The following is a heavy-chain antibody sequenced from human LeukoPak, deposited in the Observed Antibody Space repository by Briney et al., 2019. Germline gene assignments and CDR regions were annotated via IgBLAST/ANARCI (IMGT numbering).Heavy chain of an antibody. J-gene: IGHJ4*02. D-gene: IGHD3-16*01. CDR3: ARERVGGEALRGYYFDY. CDR1: GFTVGSNF. Sequence: GGSLRLSCAASGFTVGSNFMSWVRQAPGKGLEWVSGIQSGSRTSYADPVKGRFTISRDNSKNTLDLQMHNLRVDDTAVYYCARERVGGEALRGYYFDYWGQGTLVTVSS. CDR2: IQSGSRT. V-gene: IGHV3-53*01.